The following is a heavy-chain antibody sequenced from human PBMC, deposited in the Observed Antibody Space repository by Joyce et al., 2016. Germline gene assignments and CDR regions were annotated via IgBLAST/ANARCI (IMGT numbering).Heavy chain of an antibody. CDR3: ARELVSKVYGMDF. J-gene: IGHJ6*02. Sequence: EVQLVESGGGLLPPGGSLRLSCAASGFTVSSFPMSWFRQAPGKGLEWVEYISGSGSSVSYADSVKGRFTISRDNAKNSLYLQMNSLRDEDTAVYYCARELVSKVYGMDFWGLGTTVAVSS. CDR2: ISGSGSSV. D-gene: IGHD3-22*01. CDR1: GFTVSSFP. V-gene: IGHV3-48*02.